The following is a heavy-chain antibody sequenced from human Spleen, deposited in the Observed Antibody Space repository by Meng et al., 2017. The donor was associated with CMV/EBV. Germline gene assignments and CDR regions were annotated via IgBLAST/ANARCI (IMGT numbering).Heavy chain of an antibody. CDR3: AREPTDCSSTSCYLDY. Sequence: SGYTFTGYYIHWVRQAPGQGLEWMGWINPNSGGTNYAQKFQGRVTMTRDTSISTAYMELSRLRSDDTAVYYCAREPTDCSSTSCYLDYWGQGTLVTVSS. D-gene: IGHD2-2*01. CDR2: INPNSGGT. J-gene: IGHJ4*02. CDR1: GYTFTGYY. V-gene: IGHV1-2*02.